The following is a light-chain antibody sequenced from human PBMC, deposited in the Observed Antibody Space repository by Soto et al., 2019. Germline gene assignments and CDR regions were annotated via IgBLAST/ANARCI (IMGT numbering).Light chain of an antibody. V-gene: IGKV4-1*01. CDR3: QQYYTTPLT. CDR2: WAS. J-gene: IGKJ4*01. Sequence: DIVLTQSPDSLAVSLGERATINCKSSQSVSYSSNNKNYLAWYQQKPGQPPKLLINWASTRKSGVPDRFSGSGSGTDFTLTISSLQAEDVAVYYCQQYYTTPLTFGGGTKVEIK. CDR1: QSVSYSSNNKNY.